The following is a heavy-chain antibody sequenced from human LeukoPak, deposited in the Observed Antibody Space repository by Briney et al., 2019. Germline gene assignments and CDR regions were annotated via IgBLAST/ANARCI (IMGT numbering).Heavy chain of an antibody. V-gene: IGHV1-18*01. J-gene: IGHJ6*03. D-gene: IGHD4-17*01. CDR3: ARPQPDYGDYPPFLYMDV. CDR2: ISAYNGNT. Sequence: ASVKVSCKASGYTFTSYGISWVRQAPGQGLEWMGWISAYNGNTNYAQKLQGRVTMNTDTSTSTAYMELRSLRSDDTAVYYCARPQPDYGDYPPFLYMDVWGKGTTVTVSS. CDR1: GYTFTSYG.